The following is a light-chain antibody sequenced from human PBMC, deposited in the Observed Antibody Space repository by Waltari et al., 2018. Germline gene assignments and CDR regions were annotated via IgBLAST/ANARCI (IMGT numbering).Light chain of an antibody. CDR2: DVS. J-gene: IGLJ3*02. Sequence: QSALTQPASVSGSPGQSITISCTGTSSDVGGYNYVSWYQQHPGKAPKLMIYDVSNRHSEVSNRFSGSKSGNTASLTISGLQAEDEADYYCSSYTSSSTLTVFGGGTKLTVL. CDR1: SSDVGGYNY. V-gene: IGLV2-14*01. CDR3: SSYTSSSTLTV.